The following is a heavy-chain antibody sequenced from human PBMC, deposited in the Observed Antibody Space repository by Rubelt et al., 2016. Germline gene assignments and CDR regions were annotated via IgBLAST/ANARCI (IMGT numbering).Heavy chain of an antibody. CDR2: INPNSGGT. CDR3: ARFAIGGHSSGYLFDY. J-gene: IGHJ4*02. D-gene: IGHD3-22*01. V-gene: IGHV1-2*02. CDR1: GYTFTGYY. Sequence: QVQLVQSGAEVKKPGASVKVSCKASGYTFTGYYMHWVRQAPGQGLEWMGWINPNSGGTNYAQKVKGRVTMTRDTSISTAYMELSRRRSDETAVYYCARFAIGGHSSGYLFDYWGQGTLVTVSS.